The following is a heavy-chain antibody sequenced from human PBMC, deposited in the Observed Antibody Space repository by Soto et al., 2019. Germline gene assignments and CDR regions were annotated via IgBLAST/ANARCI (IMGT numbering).Heavy chain of an antibody. D-gene: IGHD2-2*01. CDR2: IYYSGST. CDR1: GGSISSYY. J-gene: IGHJ6*03. Sequence: SETLSLTCTVSGGSISSYYWSWIRQPPGKGLEWIGYIYYSGSTNYNPSLKSRVTISVDTSKNQFSLKLSSVTAADTAVYYCARSPYCSSTSCPSYYYYYYMDVWGKGTTVTAP. V-gene: IGHV4-59*01. CDR3: ARSPYCSSTSCPSYYYYYYMDV.